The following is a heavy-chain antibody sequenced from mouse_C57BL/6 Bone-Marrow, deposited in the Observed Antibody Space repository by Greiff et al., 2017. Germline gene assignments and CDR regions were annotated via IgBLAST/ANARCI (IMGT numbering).Heavy chain of an antibody. D-gene: IGHD2-2*01. V-gene: IGHV5-17*01. Sequence: DVMLVESGGGLVKPGGSLKLSCAASGFTFSDYGMHWVRQAPEKGLEWVAYISSGSSTIYYADTVKGRFTISRDNAKNTLVLQMTSLRSEDTAMYYCARGGYFAYWGQGTLVTVSA. J-gene: IGHJ3*01. CDR1: GFTFSDYG. CDR2: ISSGSSTI. CDR3: ARGGYFAY.